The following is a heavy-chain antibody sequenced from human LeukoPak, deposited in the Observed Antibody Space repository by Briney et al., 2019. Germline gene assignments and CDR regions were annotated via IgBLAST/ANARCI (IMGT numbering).Heavy chain of an antibody. CDR1: GYSFPSYW. D-gene: IGHD3-22*01. Sequence: GESLKISCKGSGYSFPSYWLGWAGQMTGEGLEWMGLLYPCDSDTRYSPSFQGQVTITADKSISTAYLQWSSLKASDTGMYFCARLGHYYDSSGYYLARPNNAFDIWGPGKMVSVSS. CDR2: LYPCDSDT. J-gene: IGHJ3*02. CDR3: ARLGHYYDSSGYYLARPNNAFDI. V-gene: IGHV5-51*01.